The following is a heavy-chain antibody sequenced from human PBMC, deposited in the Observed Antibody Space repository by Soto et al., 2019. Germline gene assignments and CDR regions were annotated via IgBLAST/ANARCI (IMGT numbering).Heavy chain of an antibody. CDR2: INPSGGST. Sequence: GASVKVSCKASGYTFTSYYMHWVRQAPGQGLEWMGIINPSGGSTSYAQKFQGRVIMTRDTSTSTVYMELSSLRSEDTAVYYCARDILQETYYDILTGYEDAFDIWGQGTMVTVSS. CDR3: ARDILQETYYDILTGYEDAFDI. D-gene: IGHD3-9*01. J-gene: IGHJ3*02. CDR1: GYTFTSYY. V-gene: IGHV1-46*01.